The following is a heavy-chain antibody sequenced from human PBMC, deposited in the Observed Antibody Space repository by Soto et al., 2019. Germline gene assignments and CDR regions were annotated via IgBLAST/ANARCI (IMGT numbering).Heavy chain of an antibody. Sequence: SETLSLTCTVSGGSISSYYWSWIRQPPGKGLEWIGFIFYSGSTSYNPSLKSRVTISVDTSENQFSLKLSSVTAADTAVYYCASMIGDPVLSFDSWGQGTLVTVSS. J-gene: IGHJ4*02. CDR1: GGSISSYY. V-gene: IGHV4-59*01. CDR2: IFYSGST. CDR3: ASMIGDPVLSFDS. D-gene: IGHD3-10*02.